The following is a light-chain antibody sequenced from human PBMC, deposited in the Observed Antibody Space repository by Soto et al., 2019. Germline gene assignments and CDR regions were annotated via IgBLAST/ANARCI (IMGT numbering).Light chain of an antibody. Sequence: IQMAQSPSSLSVSVGDRVTITCRASQSITNYLNWYQQKPGKAPKLLVYAASSLQSGVPSRFSGNGSGTDFTLTITSLQPEDFASYYCLQSDSYPFTFGQGTKLEIK. CDR3: LQSDSYPFT. J-gene: IGKJ2*01. CDR2: AAS. CDR1: QSITNY. V-gene: IGKV1-39*01.